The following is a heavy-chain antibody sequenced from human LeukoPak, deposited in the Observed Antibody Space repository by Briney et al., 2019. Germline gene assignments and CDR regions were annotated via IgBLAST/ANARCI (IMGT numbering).Heavy chain of an antibody. CDR3: ARDRAVSWLDS. CDR2: ISLDGSRK. D-gene: IGHD3-10*01. J-gene: IGHJ5*01. Sequence: PGGSLSLSCAVSGLSFTSHGFGWVRQAAGKGLGWLTFISLDGSRKSHGDSVKGRFTFSRDDSKNTLNLEMNSLRAEDTATYYRARDRAVSWLDSWGLGTLVTVSS. V-gene: IGHV3-33*05. CDR1: GLSFTSHG.